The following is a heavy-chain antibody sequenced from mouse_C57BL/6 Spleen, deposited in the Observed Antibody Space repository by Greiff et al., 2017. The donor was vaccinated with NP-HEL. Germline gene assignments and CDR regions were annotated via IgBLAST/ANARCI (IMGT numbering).Heavy chain of an antibody. CDR1: GYTFTDYN. D-gene: IGHD1-1*01. CDR2: INPNNGGT. J-gene: IGHJ3*01. CDR3: ARCGFDYYGSSCGGFAY. Sequence: EVQLQQSGPELVKPGASVKIPCKASGYTFTDYNMDWVKQSHGKSLEWIGDINPNNGGTIYNQKFKGKATLTVDKSSSTAHMELRSLTSEDTAVYYCARCGFDYYGSSCGGFAYWGQGTLVTVSA. V-gene: IGHV1-18*01.